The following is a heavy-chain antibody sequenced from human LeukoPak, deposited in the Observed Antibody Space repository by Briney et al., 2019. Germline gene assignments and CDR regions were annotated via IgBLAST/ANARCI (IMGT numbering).Heavy chain of an antibody. J-gene: IGHJ5*02. V-gene: IGHV1-2*02. CDR3: ARGLPRIAAAGKGWFDP. D-gene: IGHD6-13*01. CDR1: GYTFTGYY. Sequence: ASVKVSCKASGYTFTGYYMHWVRQAPGQGLEWMGWINPNSGGTNYAQKFQGRVTMTRDTSISTAYMELSRLRSDDTAVYYCARGLPRIAAAGKGWFDPWGQGTLVTVSS. CDR2: INPNSGGT.